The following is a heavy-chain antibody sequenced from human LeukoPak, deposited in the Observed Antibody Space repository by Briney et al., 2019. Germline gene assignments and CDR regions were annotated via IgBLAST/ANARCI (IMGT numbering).Heavy chain of an antibody. CDR2: IIPILGIA. D-gene: IGHD5-12*01. V-gene: IGHV1-69*04. J-gene: IGHJ4*02. CDR1: GGTFSSYA. Sequence: ASVKVSCKASGGTFSSYAISWVRQAPGQGLEWMGRIIPILGIANYAQKFQGRVTITADKSTSTAYMELSSLRCEHTAVYYCARDASSGYDKGFDYWGQGTLVTVSS. CDR3: ARDASSGYDKGFDY.